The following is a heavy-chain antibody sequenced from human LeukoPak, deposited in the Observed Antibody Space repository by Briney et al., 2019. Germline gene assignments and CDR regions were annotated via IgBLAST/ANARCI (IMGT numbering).Heavy chain of an antibody. J-gene: IGHJ5*02. CDR2: ISGSGGST. D-gene: IGHD1-26*01. V-gene: IGHV3-23*01. CDR1: GFTFSSYA. CDR3: AIIGGSYSDWFDP. Sequence: GALRLSCAASGFTFSSYAMSWVRQAPGKGLEWVSAISGSGGSTYYADSVKGRFTISRDNSKNTLYLQMNSLRAEDTAVYYCAIIGGSYSDWFDPWGQGTLVTVSS.